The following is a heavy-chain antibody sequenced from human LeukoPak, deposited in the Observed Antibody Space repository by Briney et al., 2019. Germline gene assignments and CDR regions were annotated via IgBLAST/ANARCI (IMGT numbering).Heavy chain of an antibody. J-gene: IGHJ5*02. CDR3: ARVRDPEYYYGSGRVNWFDR. CDR2: IRSSGSTI. V-gene: IGHV3-48*03. Sequence: GGPLRLSCAASGFTFSINEMTWARKAQGKGLEGVSYIRSSGSTIYYADSVKGRFTSSRDNANNSLYLHMYRLRAEDTAVYYCARVRDPEYYYGSGRVNWFDRWGKGTLVTVSS. D-gene: IGHD3-10*01. CDR1: GFTFSINE.